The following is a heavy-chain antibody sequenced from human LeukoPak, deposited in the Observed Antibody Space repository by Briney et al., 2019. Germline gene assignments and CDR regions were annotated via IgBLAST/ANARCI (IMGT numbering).Heavy chain of an antibody. V-gene: IGHV3-7*01. Sequence: GGSLRLSCAASGFTFSNYWMTWVRQAPGKGLEWVAHINQDGSEEHYMDSAKARFTISRNNAKNSLSLQMNSLRAEDTAVYYCVRDGGVSGYDLLDYWGQGTLVTVSS. CDR3: VRDGGVSGYDLLDY. D-gene: IGHD5-12*01. CDR2: INQDGSEE. CDR1: GFTFSNYW. J-gene: IGHJ4*02.